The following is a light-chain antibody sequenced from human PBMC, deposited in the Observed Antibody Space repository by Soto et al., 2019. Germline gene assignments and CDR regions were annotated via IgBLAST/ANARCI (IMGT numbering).Light chain of an antibody. V-gene: IGKV1-12*01. J-gene: IGKJ4*01. Sequence: DIQMTQSPSSVSASVGDRVTITCRASQDINSWLTWYQQKPGKAPKVLIYIASRLQSGVPSRFSGRGSGTDFSLTISNLQPEDFATYFCQQSKTFPLTFGGGTEVEIK. CDR2: IAS. CDR3: QQSKTFPLT. CDR1: QDINSW.